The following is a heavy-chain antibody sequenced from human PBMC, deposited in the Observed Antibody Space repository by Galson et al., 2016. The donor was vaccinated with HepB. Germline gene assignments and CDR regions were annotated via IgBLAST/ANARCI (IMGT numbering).Heavy chain of an antibody. J-gene: IGHJ4*02. CDR3: ARDSGYCSNFNWQATIDC. Sequence: SLRLSCAASGFTFSSYAMDWVRQAPGKGLEWVSSIDRSSRYIYYADSVKGRFTISRDNARNSLFLQMNSLSAEDTAVYYCARDSGYCSNFNWQATIDCWGQGTLVTASS. D-gene: IGHD2-2*01. V-gene: IGHV3-21*01. CDR1: GFTFSSYA. CDR2: IDRSSRYI.